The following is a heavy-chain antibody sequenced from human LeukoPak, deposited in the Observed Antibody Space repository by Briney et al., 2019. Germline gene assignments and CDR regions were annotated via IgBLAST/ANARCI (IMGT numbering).Heavy chain of an antibody. CDR2: VSYDGIDK. D-gene: IGHD6-13*01. J-gene: IGHJ6*02. Sequence: GRSLRLSCAASGFTFSSYGIHRVRQAPGKGLEWVAVVSYDGIDKYYADSVKGRFTISRDNSKNTLYLQMNSLRAEDTAVYYCAKSHSSPPYYYYGMDVWGQGTTVTVSS. V-gene: IGHV3-30*18. CDR1: GFTFSSYG. CDR3: AKSHSSPPYYYYGMDV.